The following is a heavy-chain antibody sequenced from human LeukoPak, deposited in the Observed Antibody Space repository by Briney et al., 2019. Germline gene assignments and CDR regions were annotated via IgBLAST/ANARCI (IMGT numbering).Heavy chain of an antibody. CDR1: GFTVSSNY. CDR3: ARASISTDFWSGYYTGIGYYYYYMDV. J-gene: IGHJ6*03. Sequence: GGSLRLSRAASGFTVSSNYMSWVRQAPGKGLEWVSVIYSGGSTYYADSVKGRFTISRDNSKNTLYLQMNSLRAEDTAVYYCARASISTDFWSGYYTGIGYYYYYMDVWGKGTTVTVSS. CDR2: IYSGGST. D-gene: IGHD3-3*01. V-gene: IGHV3-66*02.